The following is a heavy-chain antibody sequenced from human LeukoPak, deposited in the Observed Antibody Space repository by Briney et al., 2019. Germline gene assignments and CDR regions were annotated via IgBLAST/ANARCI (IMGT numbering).Heavy chain of an antibody. CDR3: ARSGGNSDYDY. CDR1: GGSISSSSTNC. Sequence: SETLSLTCAVSGGSISSSSTNCWTWVRQPPGKGLEWIGEIYHSGATNYNPSLKSRVTMLLDKSKNQFSLKLNSVTAADTAVYYCARSGGNSDYDYWGQGTLVTVSA. V-gene: IGHV4-4*02. D-gene: IGHD4-23*01. CDR2: IYHSGAT. J-gene: IGHJ4*02.